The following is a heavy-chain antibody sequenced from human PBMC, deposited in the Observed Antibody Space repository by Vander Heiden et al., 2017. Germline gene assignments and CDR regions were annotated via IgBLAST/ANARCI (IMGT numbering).Heavy chain of an antibody. Sequence: EGLRLESWRAVVQPGGSLRLTCPAFGTTFSSTVMSWVRRAQGKGLQWVSAISNCGDKTYYADSVEGRFTNSSDNSKNTQYLQINSLRAEDAAVYYCAMTLFYCCSNARCQEYFQRWGQCTLVSVSS. CDR3: AMTLFYCCSNARCQEYFQR. J-gene: IGHJ1*01. CDR1: GTTFSSTV. V-gene: IGHV3-23*01. D-gene: IGHD2-2*01. CDR2: ISNCGDKT.